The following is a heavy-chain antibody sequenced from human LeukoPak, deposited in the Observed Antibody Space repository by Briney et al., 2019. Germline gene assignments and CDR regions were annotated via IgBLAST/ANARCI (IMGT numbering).Heavy chain of an antibody. J-gene: IGHJ4*02. V-gene: IGHV3-7*03. D-gene: IGHD4-17*01. CDR2: INQDGSQK. CDR3: ARDWFDGDYDRFDY. Sequence: PGGSLRLSCAVSGFTFSSYWMSWFRQAPGNGLEWGANINQDGSQKFSVDSVKGRFTISRDNAKNSLSLQMNSLRVEDTAVYYCARDWFDGDYDRFDYWGQGTLVTVSS. CDR1: GFTFSSYW.